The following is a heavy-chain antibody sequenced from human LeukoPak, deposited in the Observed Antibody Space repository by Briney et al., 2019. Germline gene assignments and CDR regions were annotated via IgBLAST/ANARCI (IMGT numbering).Heavy chain of an antibody. CDR1: GFTFSSYA. J-gene: IGHJ4*02. D-gene: IGHD6-13*01. CDR2: ISYDGSNK. CDR3: ARLAAADNFDY. V-gene: IGHV3-30*04. Sequence: SGGSLRLSCAASGFTFSSYAMHWVRQAAGKGLEWVAVISYDGSNKYYADSVKGRFTISRDNSKNTLYLQMNSLRAEDTAVYYCARLAAADNFDYWGQGTLVTVSS.